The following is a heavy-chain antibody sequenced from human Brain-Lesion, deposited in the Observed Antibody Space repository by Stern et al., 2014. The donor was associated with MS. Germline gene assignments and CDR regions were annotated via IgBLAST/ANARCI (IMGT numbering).Heavy chain of an antibody. Sequence: EVHLVESGGGLVQPGGSLRLSCAASGFTFRFYWMNWVRQTPGKGLEWVANIKQDGSEKFYVDSVKGRFTISRDNTWNSLYLQMNSLRVEDTAVYYCARSDYDYVWGSNRYRTTRYFFDYWSQGTLVSVSS. CDR2: IKQDGSEK. V-gene: IGHV3-7*01. CDR1: GFTFRFYW. CDR3: ARSDYDYVWGSNRYRTTRYFFDY. D-gene: IGHD3-16*02. J-gene: IGHJ4*02.